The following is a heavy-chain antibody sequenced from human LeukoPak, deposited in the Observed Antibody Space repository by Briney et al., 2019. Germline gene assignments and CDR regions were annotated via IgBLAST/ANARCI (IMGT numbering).Heavy chain of an antibody. Sequence: GRSLRLSCAASGFTFSSYGMHWVRQAPGKGLEWVAVISYDGSNKYYADSVKGRFTISRDNSKNTLYLQMNSLRAEDTAVYYCAKDHSTYDFWSGYLAGWFDPWGQGTLVTVSS. V-gene: IGHV3-30*18. J-gene: IGHJ5*02. CDR1: GFTFSSYG. CDR3: AKDHSTYDFWSGYLAGWFDP. D-gene: IGHD3-3*01. CDR2: ISYDGSNK.